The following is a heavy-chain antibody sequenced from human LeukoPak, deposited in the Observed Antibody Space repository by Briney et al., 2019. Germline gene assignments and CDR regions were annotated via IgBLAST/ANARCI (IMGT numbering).Heavy chain of an antibody. CDR2: IYYSGST. CDR1: GGSISSYY. Sequence: SETLSLTCTVSGGSISSYYWSWIRQPPGKGLEWIGYIYYSGSTNYNPSLKSRVTISVDTSKNQFSLKLSSVTAADTAVYYCARGAGYSSSWYWAWGQGTLATVSS. CDR3: ARGAGYSSSWYWA. D-gene: IGHD6-13*01. J-gene: IGHJ5*02. V-gene: IGHV4-59*12.